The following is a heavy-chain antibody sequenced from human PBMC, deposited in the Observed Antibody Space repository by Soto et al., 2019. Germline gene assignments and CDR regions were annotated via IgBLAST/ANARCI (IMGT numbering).Heavy chain of an antibody. V-gene: IGHV4-39*01. J-gene: IGHJ4*02. Sequence: SETLSLTCTVSGIAISNDNYHWGWIRQPPGKGLEWIGSIFYIGNTYYKSSLESRFTISVDTSKNQFSLNLRSVTAADTAVYYCVRLLDPLKYFDWMSHDFWGQGTQVT. CDR1: GIAISNDNYH. CDR2: IFYIGNT. CDR3: VRLLDPLKYFDWMSHDF. D-gene: IGHD3-9*01.